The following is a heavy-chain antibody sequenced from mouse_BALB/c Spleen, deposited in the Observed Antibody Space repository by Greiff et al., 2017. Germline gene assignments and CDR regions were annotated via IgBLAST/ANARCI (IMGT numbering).Heavy chain of an antibody. CDR3: TRLYYGSSLDY. J-gene: IGHJ2*01. CDR1: GYSFTSYW. Sequence: EVQLQQSGTVLARPGASVKMSCKASGYSFTSYWMHWVKQRPGQGLEWIGAIYPGNSDTSYNQKFKGKAKLTAVTSASTAYMELSSLTNEDSAVYYCTRLYYGSSLDYWGQGTTLTVSS. CDR2: IYPGNSDT. V-gene: IGHV1-5*01. D-gene: IGHD1-1*01.